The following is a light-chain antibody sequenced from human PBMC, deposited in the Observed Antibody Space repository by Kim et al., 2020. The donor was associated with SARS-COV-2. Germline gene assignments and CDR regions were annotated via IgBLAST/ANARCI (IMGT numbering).Light chain of an antibody. CDR3: CSYAGTL. CDR1: SSDVGSYNL. CDR2: EVS. V-gene: IGLV2-23*02. Sequence: GSPGQSITVSCTGTSSDVGSYNLVSWYQQPPGKAPKLMIYEVSKRPSGVSNRFSGSKSGNTASLTISGLQAEDEADYYCCSYAGTLFGGGTQLTVL. J-gene: IGLJ2*01.